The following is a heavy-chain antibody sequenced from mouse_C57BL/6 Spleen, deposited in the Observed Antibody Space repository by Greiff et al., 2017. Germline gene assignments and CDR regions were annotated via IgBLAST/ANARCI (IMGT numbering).Heavy chain of an antibody. CDR2: ISYDGSN. J-gene: IGHJ2*01. V-gene: IGHV3-6*01. Sequence: EVQLVESGPGLVKPSQSLSLTCSVSGYSITSGYYWNWIRQFPGNKLEWMGYISYDGSNNYNPSLKNLISITRDTSKNQFFLKLNAVTTEDTATYYCARDDYDEDYWGQGTTLTVSS. CDR1: GYSITSGYY. CDR3: ARDDYDEDY. D-gene: IGHD2-4*01.